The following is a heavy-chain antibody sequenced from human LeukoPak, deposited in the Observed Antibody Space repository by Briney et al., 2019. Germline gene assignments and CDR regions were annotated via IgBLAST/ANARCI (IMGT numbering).Heavy chain of an antibody. Sequence: SETLSLTCTVSGGSISSSSYYWGWIRQPPGKGLEWIGSIYYSGSTYYNPSLKSRVTISVDTSKNQFSLKLSSVTAADTAVYYCARGRGRIAAAGLFDYWGQGTLVTVSS. CDR1: GGSISSSSYY. D-gene: IGHD6-13*01. CDR2: IYYSGST. J-gene: IGHJ4*02. CDR3: ARGRGRIAAAGLFDY. V-gene: IGHV4-39*07.